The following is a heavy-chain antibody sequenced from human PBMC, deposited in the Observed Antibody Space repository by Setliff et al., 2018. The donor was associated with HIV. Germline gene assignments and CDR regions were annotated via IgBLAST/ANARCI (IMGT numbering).Heavy chain of an antibody. CDR3: ARGQASNDYGVSF. J-gene: IGHJ3*01. V-gene: IGHV4-61*02. Sequence: SETLSLTCTVSGGSIRSDSYYWTWIRQPAGGGLEWIGRIYSSGNTNYNPSLESRVTISVGTSKNQFSLKLSSVTAADTAVYYCARGQASNDYGVSFWGQGTMVTV. CDR1: GGSIRSDSYY. CDR2: IYSSGNT. D-gene: IGHD4-17*01.